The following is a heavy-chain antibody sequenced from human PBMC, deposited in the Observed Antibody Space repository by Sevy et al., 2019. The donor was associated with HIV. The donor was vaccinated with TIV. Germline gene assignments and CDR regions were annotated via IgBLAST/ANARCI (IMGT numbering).Heavy chain of an antibody. V-gene: IGHV4-59*01. D-gene: IGHD3-22*01. CDR2: IYHSGST. CDR3: ARTYYYDSSGYYSSYFDY. J-gene: IGHJ4*02. CDR1: GGSISSYY. Sequence: SETLSLTCTVSGGSISSYYWSWIRQPPGKGLEWIGYIYHSGSTNYNPSLKSRVTISVDTSKNQFSLKLSSVTAADTAVYYCARTYYYDSSGYYSSYFDYWGQGTLVTVSS.